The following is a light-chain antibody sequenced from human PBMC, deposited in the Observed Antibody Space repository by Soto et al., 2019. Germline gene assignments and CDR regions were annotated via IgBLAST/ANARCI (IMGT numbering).Light chain of an antibody. CDR2: GAP. CDR1: QSFSNN. J-gene: IGKJ1*01. V-gene: IGKV3-15*01. Sequence: EIVITQSPATLSVSPGETATLSCRASQSFSNNLAWYQQKPGQAPRLLIYGAPNRATGVPARFSGSRSRKEFHLIISSLQSEHFAIYYCQQYNQWPPWTFGESSK. CDR3: QQYNQWPPWT.